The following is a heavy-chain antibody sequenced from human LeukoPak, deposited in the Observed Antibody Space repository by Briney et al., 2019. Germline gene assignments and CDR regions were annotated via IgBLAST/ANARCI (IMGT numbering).Heavy chain of an antibody. CDR3: AKGRYSGSYYNWFDP. CDR1: GFTFSSYA. D-gene: IGHD1-26*01. Sequence: PGGSLRLSCAASGFTFSSYAMSWVRQAPGKGLEWVSAISGSGGSTYYADSVKGRFTISRDTSKNTLYLQTNSLRAEDTAVYYCAKGRYSGSYYNWFDPWGQGTLVTVSS. CDR2: ISGSGGST. V-gene: IGHV3-23*01. J-gene: IGHJ5*02.